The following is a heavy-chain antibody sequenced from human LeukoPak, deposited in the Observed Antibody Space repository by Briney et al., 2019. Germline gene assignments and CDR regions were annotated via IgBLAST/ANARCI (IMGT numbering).Heavy chain of an antibody. CDR3: TTDLGTYYHGSQRLIPIDY. D-gene: IGHD3-10*01. J-gene: IGHJ4*02. CDR1: GFTFTNAW. Sequence: GGSLRLSCVDSGFTFTNAWMSWVRQAPGEGLEWIGRIKSKTDGETTNYAEPVRGRFTISRDDSKSAVYLQMNSLKIEDTAVYYCTTDLGTYYHGSQRLIPIDYWGQGTLVTVSS. V-gene: IGHV3-15*01. CDR2: IKSKTDGETT.